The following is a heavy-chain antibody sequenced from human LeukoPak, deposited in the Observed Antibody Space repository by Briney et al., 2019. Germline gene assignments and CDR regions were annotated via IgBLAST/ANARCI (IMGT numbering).Heavy chain of an antibody. CDR2: VYTSGNT. Sequence: SETLSLTCTVSGGSISPYYWIWIRQPAGKGLEWIGRVYTSGNTNYNPSLKTRVTMSVDTSKNRFSLKLISVTAADTAVYFCARGGSGLGNTFDIWGQGTMVTVSS. D-gene: IGHD3-10*01. J-gene: IGHJ3*02. V-gene: IGHV4-4*07. CDR3: ARGGSGLGNTFDI. CDR1: GGSISPYY.